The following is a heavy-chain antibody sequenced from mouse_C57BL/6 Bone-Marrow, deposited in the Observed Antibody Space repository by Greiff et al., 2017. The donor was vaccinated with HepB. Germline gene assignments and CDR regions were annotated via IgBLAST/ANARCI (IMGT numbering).Heavy chain of an antibody. J-gene: IGHJ2*01. CDR1: GYTFTSYW. CDR3: ARPSTTVVATPFDY. D-gene: IGHD1-1*01. CDR2: IYPSDSET. Sequence: QVQLQQPGAELVRPGSSVKLSCKASGYTFTSYWMDWVKQRPGQGLEWIGNIYPSDSETHYNQKFKDKATLTEDKSSSTAYMQLSSLTSEDSAVYYCARPSTTVVATPFDYWGQGTTLTVSS. V-gene: IGHV1-61*01.